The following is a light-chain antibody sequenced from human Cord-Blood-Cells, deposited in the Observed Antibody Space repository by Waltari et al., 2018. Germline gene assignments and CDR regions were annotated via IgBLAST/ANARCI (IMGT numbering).Light chain of an antibody. Sequence: DIQLTQSPSTPSASVGDRVTLTCRASQSISSWLAWYQQKPGKAPKLLIYKASSLESGVPSRFSGSGSGTEFTLTISSLQPDDFATYYCQQYNSYPITFGQGTRLEIK. CDR3: QQYNSYPIT. J-gene: IGKJ5*01. CDR1: QSISSW. V-gene: IGKV1-5*03. CDR2: KAS.